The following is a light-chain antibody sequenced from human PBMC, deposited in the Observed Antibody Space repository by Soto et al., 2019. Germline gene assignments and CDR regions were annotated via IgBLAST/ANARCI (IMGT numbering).Light chain of an antibody. CDR2: KAS. J-gene: IGKJ4*01. CDR1: QSISSW. V-gene: IGKV1-5*03. CDR3: QQYHSFPLT. Sequence: DIQMTQSPSTLSASVGDRVTITCRASQSISSWLAWYQQKPGKAPKLLIYKASSLGSGVPSRFAGSGSGTEFTLTISSLQPDDFATYYCQQYHSFPLTFGGGAEVEIK.